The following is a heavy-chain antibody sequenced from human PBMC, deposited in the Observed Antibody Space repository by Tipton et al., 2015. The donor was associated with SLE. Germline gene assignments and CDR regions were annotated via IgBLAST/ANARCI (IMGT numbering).Heavy chain of an antibody. D-gene: IGHD1-1*01. J-gene: IGHJ4*02. CDR2: IYHSGST. V-gene: IGHV4-59*01. Sequence: TLSLTCTVSGGSMSTYYWSWIRQPPGKGLEWIGYIYHSGSTNYNPSLRSRVTISVDTSKDQLSLQLSSVTTADTAGYSCARGDPQGLEPFDYWGQGTLVTVSS. CDR1: GGSMSTYY. CDR3: ARGDPQGLEPFDY.